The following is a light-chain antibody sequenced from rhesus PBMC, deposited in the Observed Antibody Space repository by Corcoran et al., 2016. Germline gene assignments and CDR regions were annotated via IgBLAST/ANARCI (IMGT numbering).Light chain of an antibody. Sequence: DIQMTQSPSSLSASVGDRVTITCRASQGMTNDLAWYQQKPGETPKPLIYEASSLQSGIPSRFSGSGSGTDFTLTIISLQSEDFATYYYQHYYSTPYSFGQGTKVEIK. V-gene: IGKV1-25*01. CDR3: QHYYSTPYS. CDR1: QGMTND. J-gene: IGKJ2*01. CDR2: EAS.